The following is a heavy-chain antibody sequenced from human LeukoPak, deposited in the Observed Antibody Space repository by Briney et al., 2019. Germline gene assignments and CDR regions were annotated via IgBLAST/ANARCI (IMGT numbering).Heavy chain of an antibody. CDR1: GYTFTGYY. Sequence: GASVKVSCKASGYTFTGYYMHWVRQAPGQGLEWMGWINPNSGGTNYAQKFQGRVTMTRDTSISTAYMELSRLRSDDTAVYYCASSYCTNGVCAYYYYHMDVWGKGNTVTVSS. J-gene: IGHJ6*03. D-gene: IGHD2-8*01. CDR2: INPNSGGT. V-gene: IGHV1-2*02. CDR3: ASSYCTNGVCAYYYYHMDV.